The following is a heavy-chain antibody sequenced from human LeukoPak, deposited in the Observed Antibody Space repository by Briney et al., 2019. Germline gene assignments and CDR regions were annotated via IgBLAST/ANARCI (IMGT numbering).Heavy chain of an antibody. D-gene: IGHD3-10*01. Sequence: PGGSLRLSCAASGFTFTSYAMTWVRQAPRKGLEWVSTISGSGGSTDYADSVRGRFTISRDNSKNTVYLQMNSLRVEDTAVYYCAKQYDSGIYYNFPDYWGQGTLVTVSS. CDR2: ISGSGGST. J-gene: IGHJ4*02. V-gene: IGHV3-23*01. CDR1: GFTFTSYA. CDR3: AKQYDSGIYYNFPDY.